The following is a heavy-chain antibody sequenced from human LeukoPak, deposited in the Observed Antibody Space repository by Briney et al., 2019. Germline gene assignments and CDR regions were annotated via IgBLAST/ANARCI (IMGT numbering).Heavy chain of an antibody. CDR2: IIPIFGTA. Sequence: SVKVSCKASGGTFSSYAISWVRQAPGQGLEWMGGIIPIFGTANYAQKFQGRVTITADKSTSTAYMELSSLRSEDTAVYYCARVATVTSYYFDYWGQGALVTVSS. J-gene: IGHJ4*02. CDR3: ARVATVTSYYFDY. D-gene: IGHD4-17*01. CDR1: GGTFSSYA. V-gene: IGHV1-69*06.